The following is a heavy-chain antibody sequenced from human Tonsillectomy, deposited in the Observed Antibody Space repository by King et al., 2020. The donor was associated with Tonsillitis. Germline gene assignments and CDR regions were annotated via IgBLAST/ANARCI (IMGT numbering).Heavy chain of an antibody. D-gene: IGHD3-3*01. CDR3: AKDTRALYDFWTGSFDY. Sequence: VQLVESGGGLVQPGRSLRLSCAASGFTFDDYAMHWVRQAPGKGLEWVSGISWNSGGTGYAGSVKGRFTISRDNAKNSLYLQMNSLCADDTALYYCAKDTRALYDFWTGSFDYWGQGTLVTVSS. CDR2: ISWNSGGT. J-gene: IGHJ4*02. CDR1: GFTFDDYA. V-gene: IGHV3-9*01.